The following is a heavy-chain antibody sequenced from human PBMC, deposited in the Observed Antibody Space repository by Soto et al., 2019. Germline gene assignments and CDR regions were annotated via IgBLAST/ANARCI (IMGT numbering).Heavy chain of an antibody. J-gene: IGHJ4*02. CDR1: GFTFSSYA. Sequence: PGGSLRLSCAASGFTFSSYAMHWVRQAPGKGLEWVAVISYDGSNKYYADSVKGRFTISRDNSKNTLYLQMNSLRAEDTAVYYCARDGPIAAAVLFYYFDYWGQGTLVTVSS. CDR3: ARDGPIAAAVLFYYFDY. V-gene: IGHV3-30-3*01. D-gene: IGHD6-13*01. CDR2: ISYDGSNK.